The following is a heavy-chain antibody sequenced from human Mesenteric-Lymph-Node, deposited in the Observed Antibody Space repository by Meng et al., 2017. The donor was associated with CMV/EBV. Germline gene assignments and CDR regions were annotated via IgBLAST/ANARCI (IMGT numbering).Heavy chain of an antibody. V-gene: IGHV4-34*01. CDR2: INHSGST. Sequence: QVQLQQWGAGLFKPSETLSPTCAVDGGSFSGYYWSWFRQPPGKGLEWIGEINHSGSTNYNPSLKSRVTISVDTSKNQFSLKLSSVTAADTAVYYCARHQRWLKSEGGFNYWGQGTLVTVSS. J-gene: IGHJ4*02. CDR3: ARHQRWLKSEGGFNY. CDR1: GGSFSGYY. D-gene: IGHD4-23*01.